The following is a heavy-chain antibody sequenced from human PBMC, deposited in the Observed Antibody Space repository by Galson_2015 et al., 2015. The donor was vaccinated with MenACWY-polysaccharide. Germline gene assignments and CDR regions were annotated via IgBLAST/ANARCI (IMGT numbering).Heavy chain of an antibody. CDR3: ARLVGRYCSGGSCWFDP. J-gene: IGHJ5*02. CDR1: GFTFSSYG. CDR2: ISYDGSNK. D-gene: IGHD2-15*01. V-gene: IGHV3-30*03. Sequence: SLRLSCAASGFTFSSYGMHWVRQAPGKGLEWVAVISYDGSNKYYADSVKGRFTISRDNSKNTLYLQMNSLRAEGTAVYYCARLVGRYCSGGSCWFDPWGQGTLVTVSS.